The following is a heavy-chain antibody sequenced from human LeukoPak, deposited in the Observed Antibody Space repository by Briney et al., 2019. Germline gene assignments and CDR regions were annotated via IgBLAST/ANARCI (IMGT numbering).Heavy chain of an antibody. D-gene: IGHD4-11*01. V-gene: IGHV3-13*01. CDR2: IGIPGDT. CDR3: AKAFDYNGLRGEGGSFDY. CDR1: GFDISKYD. J-gene: IGHJ4*02. Sequence: PGGSLRLSCAASGFDISKYDLHWVRQTTQRRLEWVSAIGIPGDTYYADAVKGRFTISRENAKNSVYLQMSSLRDGDTAVYFCAKAFDYNGLRGEGGSFDYWGQGALVTVPS.